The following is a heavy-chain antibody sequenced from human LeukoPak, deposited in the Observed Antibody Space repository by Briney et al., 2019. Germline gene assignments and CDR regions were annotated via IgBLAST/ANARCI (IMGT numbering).Heavy chain of an antibody. J-gene: IGHJ4*02. Sequence: ASVKVSCKASEDTFTRRYIHWVRQAPGQGLEWIGLINPDDDSIDYTQKLRGRITVTRDRSTSTVYMELKSLRSDDTAVYYCAREGGSYKHFDDWGQGSLVTVSS. CDR3: AREGGSYKHFDD. V-gene: IGHV1-46*04. CDR1: EDTFTRRY. CDR2: INPDDDSI. D-gene: IGHD3-10*01.